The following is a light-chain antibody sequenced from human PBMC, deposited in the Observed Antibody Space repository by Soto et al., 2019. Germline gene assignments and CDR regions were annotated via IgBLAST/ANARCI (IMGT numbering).Light chain of an antibody. V-gene: IGKV3-11*01. CDR1: QSVNSY. CDR3: QQRRNWPLT. J-gene: IGKJ4*01. Sequence: EIVLTQSPATLSLSPGERATLSCRASQSVNSYLAWYQQKPGQAPRLLIYAASNRATGIPARFSGSGSGTDFTLTISSLEPEDFAVYYCQQRRNWPLTFGGGTKVEIK. CDR2: AAS.